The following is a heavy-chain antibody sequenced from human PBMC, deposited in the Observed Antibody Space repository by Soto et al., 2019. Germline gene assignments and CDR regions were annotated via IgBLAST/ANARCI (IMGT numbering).Heavy chain of an antibody. J-gene: IGHJ6*02. V-gene: IGHV3-48*01. Sequence: GGSLRLSCAASGFTFSSYSMNWVRQPPGKGLEWVSYISSSTSTIYYADSVKGRFTISRDNAQNSLYLQMNSLRAEDTAVYYCARRWVPYYYGMDVWGQGTTVTVSS. CDR1: GFTFSSYS. D-gene: IGHD6-13*01. CDR3: ARRWVPYYYGMDV. CDR2: ISSSTSTI.